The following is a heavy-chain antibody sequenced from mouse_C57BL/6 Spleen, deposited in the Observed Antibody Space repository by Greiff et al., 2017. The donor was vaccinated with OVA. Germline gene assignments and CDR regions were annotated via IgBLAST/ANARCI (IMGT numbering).Heavy chain of an antibody. V-gene: IGHV1-42*01. CDR1: GYSFTGYY. CDR2: INPSTGGT. CDR3: ARRPPLYDGYYFDY. Sequence: VQLQQSGPELVKPGASVKISCKASGYSFTGYYMNWVKQSPEKSLEWIGEINPSTGGTTYNQKFKAKATLTVDKSSRTAYMQLKSLTAEDSAVYYCARRPPLYDGYYFDYWGQGTTLTVSS. D-gene: IGHD2-3*01. J-gene: IGHJ2*01.